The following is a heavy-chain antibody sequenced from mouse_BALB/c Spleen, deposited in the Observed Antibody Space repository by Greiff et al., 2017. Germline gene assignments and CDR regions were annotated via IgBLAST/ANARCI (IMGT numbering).Heavy chain of an antibody. CDR3: ARDYSYGGYYFDY. CDR2: IDPANGNT. CDR1: GFNIKDTY. V-gene: IGHV14-3*02. J-gene: IGHJ2*01. Sequence: EVQLQQSGAELVKPGASVKLSCTASGFNIKDTYMHWVKQRPEQGLEWIGRIDPANGNTKYDPKFQGKATITADTSSNTAYLQLSSLTSEDTAVYYCARDYSYGGYYFDYWGQGTTLTVSS. D-gene: IGHD1-2*01.